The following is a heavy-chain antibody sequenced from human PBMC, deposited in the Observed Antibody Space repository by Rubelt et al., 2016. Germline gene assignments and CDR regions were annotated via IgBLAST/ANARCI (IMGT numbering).Heavy chain of an antibody. CDR1: GFTFSSYA. J-gene: IGHJ4*02. D-gene: IGHD5-24*01. CDR3: TRSMATAQ. CDR2: ISDSGGSK. Sequence: EVQLVESGGGLVQPGGSLRLSCAASGFTFSSYAMSWVRQAPGTGLEWVSAISDSGGSKYYADSVKGRFTNAGDNAKNTLYVQMNRLRAEDTAVYYCTRSMATAQWGQGTLVTVSS. V-gene: IGHV3-23*04.